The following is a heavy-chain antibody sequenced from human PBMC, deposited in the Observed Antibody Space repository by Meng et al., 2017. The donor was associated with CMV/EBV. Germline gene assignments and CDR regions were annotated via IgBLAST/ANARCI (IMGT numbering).Heavy chain of an antibody. CDR2: IYYSGST. CDR3: ARDPGAVIVVVPAATDAFDI. D-gene: IGHD2-2*01. J-gene: IGHJ3*02. Sequence: SETLSLTCAVSGGSISSSNYYWGWTRQPPGRGLECFGSIYYSGSTYYKPSVESRVTISVDTSKNQFSLKLSAVTAADTAVYYCARDPGAVIVVVPAATDAFDIWGQGTMVTVSS. V-gene: IGHV4-39*07. CDR1: GGSISSSNYY.